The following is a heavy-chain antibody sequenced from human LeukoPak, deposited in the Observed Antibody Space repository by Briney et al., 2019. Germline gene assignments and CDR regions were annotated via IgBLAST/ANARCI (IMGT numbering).Heavy chain of an antibody. V-gene: IGHV1-18*01. CDR3: ARDKQYVFDV. Sequence: ASVRVSCKASGYSFTSFGISWVRQAPGQGLEWMGWISTSKGNTIYAQKFQDRVIMTRDTSTSTAYMELRRLRSDDTAVYYCARDKQYVFDVWGQGTRVTV. CDR2: ISTSKGNT. J-gene: IGHJ3*01. D-gene: IGHD6-19*01. CDR1: GYSFTSFG.